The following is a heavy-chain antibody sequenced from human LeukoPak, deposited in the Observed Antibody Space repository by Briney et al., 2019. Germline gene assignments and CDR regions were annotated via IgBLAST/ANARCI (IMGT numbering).Heavy chain of an antibody. J-gene: IGHJ1*01. CDR1: GFTFSSYA. CDR2: ITGSGGST. Sequence: GGSLRLSCAASGFTFSSYAMSWVRQAPGKGLEWVSVITGSGGSTYYADSAKGRFTISRDNSKNTLYLQMNSLRAEDTAVYYCAKDVGIVSQHWGQGTLVTVSS. CDR3: AKDVGIVSQH. V-gene: IGHV3-23*01. D-gene: IGHD3-22*01.